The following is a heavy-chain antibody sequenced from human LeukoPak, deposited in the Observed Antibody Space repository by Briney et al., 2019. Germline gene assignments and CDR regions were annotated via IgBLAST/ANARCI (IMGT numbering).Heavy chain of an antibody. D-gene: IGHD4-17*01. CDR3: AKSTYYGETNWFDP. CDR2: ISYDGSNK. Sequence: GGSLRLSCAASGFTFSSYGMHWVRQAPGKGLEWVAVISYDGSNKYYADSVKGRFTISRDNCKNTLYLQMNSLRDEDTAVYYCAKSTYYGETNWFDPWGQGTLVTVSS. J-gene: IGHJ5*02. V-gene: IGHV3-30*18. CDR1: GFTFSSYG.